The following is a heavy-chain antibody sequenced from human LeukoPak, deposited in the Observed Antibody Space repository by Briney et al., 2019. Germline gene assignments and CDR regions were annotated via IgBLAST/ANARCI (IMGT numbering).Heavy chain of an antibody. CDR3: ARAAYYGSDRDAFDI. CDR2: IFHSGST. D-gene: IGHD3-10*01. Sequence: PSETLSLTCAVSGGSISSGGFSRNWIRQPPGKGLECLGYIFHSGSTYYNPSLRSRVTMSVDRSKSQFSLKLSSVTAADTAVYYCARAAYYGSDRDAFDIWGQGTMVTVSS. CDR1: GGSISSGGFS. J-gene: IGHJ3*02. V-gene: IGHV4-30-2*01.